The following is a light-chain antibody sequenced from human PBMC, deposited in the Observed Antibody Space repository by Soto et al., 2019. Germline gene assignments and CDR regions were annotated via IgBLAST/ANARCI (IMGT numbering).Light chain of an antibody. Sequence: QSVLTQPASVSGSPGQSITISCTGTSNDVGGYNLVSWFQQHPSKAPKLMISEVNKRPSGVSNRFSGSKSANTASLTISGLQAEDEADYYCCSHVGGSSPQWVFGGGTKVTVL. CDR1: SNDVGGYNL. CDR3: CSHVGGSSPQWV. J-gene: IGLJ3*02. V-gene: IGLV2-23*02. CDR2: EVN.